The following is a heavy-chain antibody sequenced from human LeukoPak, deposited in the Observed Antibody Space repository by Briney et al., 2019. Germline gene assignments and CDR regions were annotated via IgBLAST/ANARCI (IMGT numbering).Heavy chain of an antibody. CDR3: ARSRPPEVLRYFDIRQPFDY. D-gene: IGHD3-9*01. CDR2: IYYSGST. J-gene: IGHJ4*02. CDR1: GGSISSSSFH. Sequence: SETLSLTCTVSGGSISSSSFHWGWIRQPPGKGLEWIGSIYYSGSTDYNPSLKSRVTISVDTSKNQFSLKLSSVTAADTAVYYCARSRPPEVLRYFDIRQPFDYWGQGTLVTVSS. V-gene: IGHV4-39*07.